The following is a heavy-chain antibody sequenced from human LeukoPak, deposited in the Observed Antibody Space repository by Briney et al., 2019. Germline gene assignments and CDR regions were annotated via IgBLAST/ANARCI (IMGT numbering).Heavy chain of an antibody. CDR1: GGSFSGYY. CDR2: INHSGST. J-gene: IGHJ6*03. V-gene: IGHV4-34*01. D-gene: IGHD6-6*01. Sequence: SETLSLTCAVYGGSFSGYYWSWVRQPPGKGLEWIGEINHSGSTNYNPSLKSRVTISVDTSKNQFSLKLSSVTAADTAVYYCARGPNIAARGNYYYYYMDVWGKGTTVTVSS. CDR3: ARGPNIAARGNYYYYYMDV.